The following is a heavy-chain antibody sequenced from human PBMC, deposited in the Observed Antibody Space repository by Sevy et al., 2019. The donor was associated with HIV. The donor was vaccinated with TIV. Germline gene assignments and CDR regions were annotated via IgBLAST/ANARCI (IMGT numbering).Heavy chain of an antibody. CDR2: IYYSGST. D-gene: IGHD2-2*01. CDR3: ARDMLGYCSSTSCYAEGYFDY. V-gene: IGHV4-59*01. CDR1: GGSISSYY. J-gene: IGHJ4*02. Sequence: SETLSLTCTVSGGSISSYYWSWIRQPPGKGLEWIGYIYYSGSTNCNPSLKSRDTISVDTSKNQFSLKLSSVTAADTAVYYCARDMLGYCSSTSCYAEGYFDYWGQGTLVTVSS.